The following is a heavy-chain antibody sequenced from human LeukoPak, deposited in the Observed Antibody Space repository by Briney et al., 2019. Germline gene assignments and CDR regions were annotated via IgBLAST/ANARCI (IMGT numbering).Heavy chain of an antibody. CDR3: ARDKEGFDY. Sequence: GASVKVSCEVSGYSFTSNYIHWVRQAPGQGLEWMGMIYPRDGSTSYAQRFQDRVTVTRDTSTSTVHMELSGLRSEDTAVYYCARDKEGFDYWGQGTLVTVSS. J-gene: IGHJ4*02. V-gene: IGHV1-46*01. CDR2: IYPRDGST. CDR1: GYSFTSNY.